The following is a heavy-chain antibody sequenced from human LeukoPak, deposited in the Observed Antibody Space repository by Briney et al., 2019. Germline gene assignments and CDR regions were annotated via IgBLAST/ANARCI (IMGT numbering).Heavy chain of an antibody. V-gene: IGHV2-5*02. J-gene: IGHJ5*02. CDR2: IYWDDDK. CDR1: GVSLSTRGVG. Sequence: SGPTLVNPTQTLTLTCTFSGVSLSTRGVGVGWIRQPPGKALEWLALIYWDDDKRYSPSLKSRLTITKDTSKNQVVLTMTNMDPVDTATYYCARQPYSSSWYDLWFDPWGQGTLVTVSS. D-gene: IGHD6-13*01. CDR3: ARQPYSSSWYDLWFDP.